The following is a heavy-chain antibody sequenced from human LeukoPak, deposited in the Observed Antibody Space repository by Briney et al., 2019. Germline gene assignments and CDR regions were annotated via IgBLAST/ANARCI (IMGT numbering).Heavy chain of an antibody. CDR1: GYSISSGYY. CDR2: IYHSGNT. CDR3: ARHNYGGNSYSAAFDI. J-gene: IGHJ3*02. Sequence: SETLSLTCAVSGYSISSGYYWGWIRQPPGKGLEWIGSIYHSGNTYYNPSLKSRVTISVDTSKNQFSLKLTSVTAADTAVYYCARHNYGGNSYSAAFDIWGQGTVVTVSS. V-gene: IGHV4-38-2*01. D-gene: IGHD4-23*01.